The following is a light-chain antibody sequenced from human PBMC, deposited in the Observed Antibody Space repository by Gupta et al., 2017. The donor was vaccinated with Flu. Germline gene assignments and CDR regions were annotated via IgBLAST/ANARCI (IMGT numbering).Light chain of an antibody. CDR1: QSITTF. CDR2: AAS. V-gene: IGKV1-39*01. J-gene: IGKJ3*01. Sequence: DIQMTQSPSSLSASVGDRVTITCRASQSITTFLSWYQQKPGKAPKLLIYAASSLQSGVPSRFSGSGYATDFSLTISSLQPEDFATYYCQQSYSPPFTLGTVTSGHQT. CDR3: QQSYSPPFT.